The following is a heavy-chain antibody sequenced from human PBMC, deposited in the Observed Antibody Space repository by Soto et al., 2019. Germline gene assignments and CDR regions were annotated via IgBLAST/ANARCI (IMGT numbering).Heavy chain of an antibody. J-gene: IGHJ2*01. Sequence: QVQLVQSGAEVKKPGSSVKVSCKASGVTFSSYAISWVRQAPGQGLEWMGGIIPLFGRANYAQKFKGRVKINEAASTSTEYMKLRSLRSVDTAVYYCAQTFGLAAARPGRFDLWGRGTLVTISS. CDR3: AQTFGLAAARPGRFDL. CDR2: IIPLFGRA. CDR1: GVTFSSYA. D-gene: IGHD6-13*01. V-gene: IGHV1-69*12.